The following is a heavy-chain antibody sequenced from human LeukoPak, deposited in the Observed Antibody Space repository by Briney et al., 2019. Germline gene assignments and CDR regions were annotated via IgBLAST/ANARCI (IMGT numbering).Heavy chain of an antibody. V-gene: IGHV3-74*01. CDR3: ARAGGEDYFDY. CDR2: INSDESST. CDR1: GFTFSSYW. J-gene: IGHJ4*02. Sequence: GGSLRLSCAASGFTFSSYWMHWVRQAPGKGLVWVSRINSDESSTSYADSVKGRYTISRDNAENTLYLQMNSLRAEDTAVYYCARAGGEDYFDYWGQGTLVTVSS. D-gene: IGHD2-21*01.